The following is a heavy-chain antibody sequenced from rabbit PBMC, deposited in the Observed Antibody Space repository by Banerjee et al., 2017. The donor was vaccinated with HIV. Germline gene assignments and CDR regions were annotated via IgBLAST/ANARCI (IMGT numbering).Heavy chain of an antibody. V-gene: IGHV1S40*01. J-gene: IGHJ4*01. Sequence: QSSEESGGGLVKPGASLTLTCKASGFSFNSGYDMCWVRQAPGKGLEWIACVYAGSSGNTYSATWAKGRFTISKTSSTTVTLQMTSLTAADTATYFCAREAGVTICGLACFNLWGQGTLVTVS. D-gene: IGHD4-1*01. CDR2: VYAGSSGNT. CDR3: AREAGVTICGLACFNL. CDR1: GFSFNSGYD.